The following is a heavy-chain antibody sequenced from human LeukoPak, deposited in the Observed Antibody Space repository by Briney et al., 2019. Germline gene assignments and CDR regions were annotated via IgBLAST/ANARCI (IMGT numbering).Heavy chain of an antibody. D-gene: IGHD6-13*01. Sequence: SGGSLRLSCAASGFTFSSYAMSWVRQAPGKGLEWVSAISGSGGSTYYADSVKGRFTISRDNSKNTLYLQTNSLRAEDTAVYYCAKDPAEQQLVPEEFDPWGQGTLVTVSS. CDR2: ISGSGGST. CDR3: AKDPAEQQLVPEEFDP. CDR1: GFTFSSYA. J-gene: IGHJ5*02. V-gene: IGHV3-23*01.